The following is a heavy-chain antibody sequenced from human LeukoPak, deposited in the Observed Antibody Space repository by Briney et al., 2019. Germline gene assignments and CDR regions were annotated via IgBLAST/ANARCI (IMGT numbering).Heavy chain of an antibody. V-gene: IGHV1-2*02. Sequence: ASVKVSCKASGYTFTGYYMHWVRQAPGQGLEWMGWINPNSGGTNYAQKFQGRVTMTRDTSISTAYMELSRLRSDDTAVYYCARTYDILTDPLDYWGQGTLVTASS. J-gene: IGHJ4*02. CDR3: ARTYDILTDPLDY. CDR1: GYTFTGYY. D-gene: IGHD3-9*01. CDR2: INPNSGGT.